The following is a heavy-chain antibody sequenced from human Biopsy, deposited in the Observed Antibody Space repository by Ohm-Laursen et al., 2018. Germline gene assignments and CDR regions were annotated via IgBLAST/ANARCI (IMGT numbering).Heavy chain of an antibody. D-gene: IGHD3-10*01. CDR3: TRAEAGSGSLLYFDY. Sequence: SLSLSCAASVFIFSSFWMYWVRQAPGKGLVWVSRINSDGSSTNYADAVKGRFTISRDNAKNTVFLQMNSLRAEDTAVYYCTRAEAGSGSLLYFDYWGQGTLVAVSS. CDR1: VFIFSSFW. CDR2: INSDGSST. V-gene: IGHV3-74*01. J-gene: IGHJ4*02.